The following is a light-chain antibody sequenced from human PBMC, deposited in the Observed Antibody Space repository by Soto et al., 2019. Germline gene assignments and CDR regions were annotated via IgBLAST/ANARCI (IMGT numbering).Light chain of an antibody. V-gene: IGKV2-30*02. Sequence: DVVMTQSPLSLPVTLGQPAPISCRSSQSLVHSDGKTYLNWFQQRPGQSPRRLIYKVSNRDSGVPDRFSGSGSGTDFTLKISRVEAEDVGVYYCMQGTHWPPYTFGQGTKVDIK. CDR2: KVS. J-gene: IGKJ2*01. CDR3: MQGTHWPPYT. CDR1: QSLVHSDGKTY.